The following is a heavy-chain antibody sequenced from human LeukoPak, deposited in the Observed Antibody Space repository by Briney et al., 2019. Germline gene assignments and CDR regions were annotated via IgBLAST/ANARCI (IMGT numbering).Heavy chain of an antibody. CDR3: ARGIAEFDI. CDR1: GFTFSSYE. D-gene: IGHD6-13*01. Sequence: GGSLRLSCAASGFTFSSYEMNWVRQAPGKGLEWVSYISSSGSTIYYSDSVRGRFTISRDNAKNSLFLQLSSLRAEDTAVYYCARGIAEFDIWGQGTMVTVSS. J-gene: IGHJ3*02. CDR2: ISSSGSTI. V-gene: IGHV3-48*03.